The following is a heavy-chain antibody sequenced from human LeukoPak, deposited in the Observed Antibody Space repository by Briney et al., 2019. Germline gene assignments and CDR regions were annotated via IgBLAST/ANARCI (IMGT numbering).Heavy chain of an antibody. CDR1: GGSISSSSYY. J-gene: IGHJ4*02. CDR2: TYYSGST. Sequence: SETLSLTCTVSGGSISSSSYYWGWIRQPPGKGLEWIGSTYYSGSTYYNPSLKSRVTISVDTSKNQFSLKLSSVTAADTAVYYCARDLPVVYGGNSPFDYWGQGTLVTVSS. CDR3: ARDLPVVYGGNSPFDY. V-gene: IGHV4-39*07. D-gene: IGHD4-23*01.